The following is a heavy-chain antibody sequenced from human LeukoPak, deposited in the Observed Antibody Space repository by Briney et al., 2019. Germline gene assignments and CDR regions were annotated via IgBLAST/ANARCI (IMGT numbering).Heavy chain of an antibody. CDR3: ARDLSGQERLGEHNWFDP. V-gene: IGHV1-69*04. CDR1: GGTFSSYT. Sequence: SVKVSCKASGGTFSSYTISWVRQAPGEGLECMGSIIPILGIANYAQKFQGRVTITADKSTSTAYMELSSLRSEDTAVYYCARDLSGQERLGEHNWFDPWGQGTLVTVSS. D-gene: IGHD1-1*01. J-gene: IGHJ5*02. CDR2: IIPILGIA.